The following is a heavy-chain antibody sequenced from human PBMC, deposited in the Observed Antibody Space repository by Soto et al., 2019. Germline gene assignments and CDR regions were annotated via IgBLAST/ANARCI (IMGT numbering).Heavy chain of an antibody. CDR3: GRGPSPRAPAGGTPYYYAMVV. CDR1: GYDFTAYD. CDR2: MNPINGAA. D-gene: IGHD6-13*01. V-gene: IGHV1-8*02. J-gene: IGHJ6*02. Sequence: ASVKVSCKASGYDFTAYDINWVRQASGQGLEWMGWMNPINGAAGSARRFQGRVSMTRNTATGTAYLELTSLRSDDTAVYYCGRGPSPRAPAGGTPYYYAMVVWGQGTTVTVSS.